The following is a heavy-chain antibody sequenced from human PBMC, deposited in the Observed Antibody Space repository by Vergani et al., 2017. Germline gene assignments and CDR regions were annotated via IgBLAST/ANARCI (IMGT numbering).Heavy chain of an antibody. D-gene: IGHD1-26*01. J-gene: IGHJ4*02. CDR1: GGSISSGSYY. CDR3: ARARSGSYARTFDY. CDR2: IYTSGST. V-gene: IGHV4-61*02. Sequence: QVQLQESGPGLVKPSQTLSLTCTVSGGSISSGSYYWSWIRQPAGKGLEWIGRIYTSGSTNYNPSLKSRVTISVDTSKNQFSLKLSSVTAADTAVYYCARARSGSYARTFDYWGQGTLVTVSS.